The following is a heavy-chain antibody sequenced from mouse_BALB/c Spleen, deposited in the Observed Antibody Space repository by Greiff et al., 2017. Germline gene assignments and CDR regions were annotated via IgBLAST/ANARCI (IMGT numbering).Heavy chain of an antibody. D-gene: IGHD2-4*01. CDR3: ARRVYYDYGWFAY. V-gene: IGHV1S132*01. CDR1: GYTFTSYW. Sequence: VQLQQSGAELVKPGASVKLSCKTSGYTFTSYWIQWVKQRPGQGLGWIGEIFPGTGTTYYNEKFKGKATLTIDTSSSTAYMQLSSLTSEDSAVYFCARRVYYDYGWFAYWGQGTLVTVSA. J-gene: IGHJ3*01. CDR2: IFPGTGTT.